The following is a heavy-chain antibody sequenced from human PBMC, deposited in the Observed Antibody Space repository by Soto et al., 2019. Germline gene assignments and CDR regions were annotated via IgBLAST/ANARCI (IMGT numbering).Heavy chain of an antibody. J-gene: IGHJ4*02. V-gene: IGHV3-23*01. D-gene: IGHD1-26*01. Sequence: PGGSLRLSCAASGFTFSNYAMSWVRQAPGKGREWVSGISGSGGSTYYADSVKGRFTISRDNSKNTLYLHMNSLRAEDTAIYYRAKDSQLLPTMDLDYWGQGTLVTVSS. CDR3: AKDSQLLPTMDLDY. CDR2: ISGSGGST. CDR1: GFTFSNYA.